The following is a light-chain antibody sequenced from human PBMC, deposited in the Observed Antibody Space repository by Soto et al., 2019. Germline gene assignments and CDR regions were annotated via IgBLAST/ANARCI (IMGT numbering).Light chain of an antibody. Sequence: DIQMTQSPSSLSASVGDRVTITWRASQDINRFLNWYQQKPGKAPKLLIYDASSLESGVPSRFSGSGSGTEFTLTISSLHPDDFASYYCQQYSRDSTFGQGTKVDIK. V-gene: IGKV1-5*01. J-gene: IGKJ1*01. CDR3: QQYSRDST. CDR1: QDINRF. CDR2: DAS.